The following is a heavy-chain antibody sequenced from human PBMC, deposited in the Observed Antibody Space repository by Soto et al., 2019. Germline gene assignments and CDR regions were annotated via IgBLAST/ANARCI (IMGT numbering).Heavy chain of an antibody. V-gene: IGHV3-20*01. J-gene: IGHJ2*01. Sequence: EVQLVESGGSVIRPGGSLRLSCAASGFAVQNHGMAWVRQVPGKGLEWVAGISGSGVNAGYADSVKGRFTISRDNGDNSLYLEINNLGVEDTALYHCARKPHWQYWYFDLWGRGTLVTVSS. CDR3: ARKPHWQYWYFDL. D-gene: IGHD1-1*01. CDR2: ISGSGVNA. CDR1: GFAVQNHG.